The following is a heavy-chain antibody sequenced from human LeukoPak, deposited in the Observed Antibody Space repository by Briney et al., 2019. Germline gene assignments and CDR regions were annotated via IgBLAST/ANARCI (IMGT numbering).Heavy chain of an antibody. Sequence: GGSLRLSCAASGFTFSSYSMNWVRQAPGKGLEWVSSISSSSSYIYYADSVKGRFTISRDNAKNSLYLQMNSLRAEDTAVYYCARARITVVRGVMNYYGMDVWGQGTTVTVSS. D-gene: IGHD3-10*01. CDR3: ARARITVVRGVMNYYGMDV. V-gene: IGHV3-21*01. CDR1: GFTFSSYS. CDR2: ISSSSSYI. J-gene: IGHJ6*02.